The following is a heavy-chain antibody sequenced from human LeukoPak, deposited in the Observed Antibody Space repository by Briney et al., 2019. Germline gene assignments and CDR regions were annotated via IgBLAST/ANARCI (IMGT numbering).Heavy chain of an antibody. V-gene: IGHV1-2*02. Sequence: ASVKVSCKASGYTFTGYYMHWVRQAPGQGLEWMGWINPNSGGTNYAQKFQGRVTMTRDTSISTAYMELNRLRSDDTAVYYCARNGVHGYSGLDYWGQGTLVTVSS. CDR1: GYTFTGYY. CDR2: INPNSGGT. J-gene: IGHJ4*02. D-gene: IGHD5-12*01. CDR3: ARNGVHGYSGLDY.